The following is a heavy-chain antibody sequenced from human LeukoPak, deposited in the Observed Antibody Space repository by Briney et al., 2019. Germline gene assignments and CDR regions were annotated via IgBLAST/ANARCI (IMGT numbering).Heavy chain of an antibody. J-gene: IGHJ6*02. Sequence: ASVKVSCKASGYTFTSYDINWVRQATGQGLEWMGWMNPNSGNTGYAQKFQGRVTMTRNTSISTAYMELSSLRSEDTAVYYCARGNPTHSYDFWSGYYIHSYYYGMDVWGQGTTVTVSS. V-gene: IGHV1-8*01. D-gene: IGHD3-3*01. CDR3: ARGNPTHSYDFWSGYYIHSYYYGMDV. CDR2: MNPNSGNT. CDR1: GYTFTSYD.